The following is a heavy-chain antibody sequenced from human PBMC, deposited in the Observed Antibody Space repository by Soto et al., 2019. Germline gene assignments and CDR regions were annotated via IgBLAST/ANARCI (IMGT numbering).Heavy chain of an antibody. V-gene: IGHV3-74*01. CDR2: INSDGSST. J-gene: IGHJ6*02. CDR3: ARDIYCISTSCCHGYNGMHV. Sequence: PGGSLRLSCAASGFPFSTYWLHWVRQAPGKGLMWVSRINSDGSSTNYADSVKGRFTISRDNAKNTLYLQMNSLRAEDTAVYYCARDIYCISTSCCHGYNGMHVWGQGTTVTVSS. D-gene: IGHD2-2*01. CDR1: GFPFSTYW.